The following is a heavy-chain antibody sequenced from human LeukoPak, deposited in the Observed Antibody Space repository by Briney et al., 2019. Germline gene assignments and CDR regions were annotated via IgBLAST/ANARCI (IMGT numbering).Heavy chain of an antibody. CDR2: INPNSGGT. CDR3: ASSVVYCSSTSCYFN. J-gene: IGHJ4*02. V-gene: IGHV1-2*02. Sequence: ASVRVSCKASGYTFTAYYMHWVRQAPGQGLEWMGWINPNSGGTNYAQKFQGRVTMTRDTSISTAYMELSRLRSDDTAVYYCASSVVYCSSTSCYFNWGQGTLVTVSS. D-gene: IGHD2-2*01. CDR1: GYTFTAYY.